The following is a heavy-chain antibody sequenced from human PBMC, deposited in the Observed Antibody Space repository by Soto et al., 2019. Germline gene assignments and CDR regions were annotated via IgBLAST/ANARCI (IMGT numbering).Heavy chain of an antibody. V-gene: IGHV4-31*03. J-gene: IGHJ4*02. D-gene: IGHD3-10*01. CDR2: IHHTGST. Sequence: QVQLQESGPGLVKPSQTLSLTCTVSAGSITSDEYYWNWIRYRPGKGLEWIGFIHHTGSTFYNPSLESRASISIDTSESQFFLSLASVTVADTAVYYSARLPTGSGSSFFDYWGPGTLVTVSS. CDR1: AGSITSDEYY. CDR3: ARLPTGSGSSFFDY.